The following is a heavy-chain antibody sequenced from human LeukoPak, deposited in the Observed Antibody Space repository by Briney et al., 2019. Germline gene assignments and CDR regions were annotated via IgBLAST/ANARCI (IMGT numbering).Heavy chain of an antibody. CDR1: GGTFSSYA. Sequence: GASVTVSCKASGGTFSSYAISWVRQAPGQGLEWMGGITPIFGTAKYAQKVQGRVTMSTDESTSTAYMELNSLRSEDTAVYYCAREGGITVFGVAQPGGAFDIWGQGTMVTVSS. CDR2: ITPIFGTA. CDR3: AREGGITVFGVAQPGGAFDI. D-gene: IGHD3-3*01. J-gene: IGHJ3*02. V-gene: IGHV1-69*05.